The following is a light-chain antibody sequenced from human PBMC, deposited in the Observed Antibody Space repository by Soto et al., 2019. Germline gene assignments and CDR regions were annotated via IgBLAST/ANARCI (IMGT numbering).Light chain of an antibody. V-gene: IGKV3-11*01. CDR1: QSVSSY. J-gene: IGKJ2*01. CDR3: QQRSNWPPANT. Sequence: EIVLTQSPATLSLSPGERATLSCRASQSVSSYLAWYQQKPGQAPRLLIYDASNRATGIPARFSGSGSRTDFTLTISSLEPEDFAVYYCQQRSNWPPANTFGQGTKVDIK. CDR2: DAS.